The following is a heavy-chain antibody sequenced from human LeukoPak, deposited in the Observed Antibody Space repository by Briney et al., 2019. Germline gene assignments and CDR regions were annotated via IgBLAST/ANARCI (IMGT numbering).Heavy chain of an antibody. Sequence: GESLKISCKGSGYSFTSYWIGWVRQMPGKGLEWMGIIYPGDSDTRYSPSFQGQVTISADTSISTAYLQWRSLKASDTAMYYCARLSGSTWGYFDYWGQGTLVTVSS. D-gene: IGHD1-26*01. CDR1: GYSFTSYW. CDR3: ARLSGSTWGYFDY. V-gene: IGHV5-51*01. J-gene: IGHJ4*02. CDR2: IYPGDSDT.